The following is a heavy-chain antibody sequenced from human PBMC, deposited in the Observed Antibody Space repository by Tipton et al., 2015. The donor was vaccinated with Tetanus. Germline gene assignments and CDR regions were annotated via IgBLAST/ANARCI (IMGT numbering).Heavy chain of an antibody. CDR3: ARLSGSANDAHAFDI. D-gene: IGHD4/OR15-4a*01. CDR2: IYYSGST. Sequence: TFSSYAMSWIRQPPGKGLEWIGSIYYSGSTYYNPSLRSRVTMSVDTSKIQFSLKVSSVTAADTAVYYCARLSGSANDAHAFDIWGQGTMVTVSS. CDR1: TFSSYA. V-gene: IGHV4-39*01. J-gene: IGHJ3*02.